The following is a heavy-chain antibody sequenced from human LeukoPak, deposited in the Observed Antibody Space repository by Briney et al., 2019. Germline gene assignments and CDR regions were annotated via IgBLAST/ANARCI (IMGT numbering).Heavy chain of an antibody. V-gene: IGHV3-48*03. CDR3: ARDPAGYCSGGSCFDY. D-gene: IGHD2-15*01. J-gene: IGHJ4*02. CDR2: ISSSGSTI. CDR1: GFTFSSYE. Sequence: GGSLRLSCAASGFTFSSYEMNWVRQAPGKGLEWVSYISSSGSTIYYADSVKGRFTISRDNAKNSLYLQMNSLRAEDTAVYYCARDPAGYCSGGSCFDYWGQGTLVTVSP.